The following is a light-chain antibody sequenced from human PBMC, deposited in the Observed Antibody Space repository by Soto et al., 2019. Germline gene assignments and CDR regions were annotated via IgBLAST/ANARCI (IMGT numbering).Light chain of an antibody. Sequence: EIVMTQSPATLSVSPGERATLSCRASQSVSSNLAWYQQKPGQAPRLLIYGASTRATGIPARFSGSGSGTEFTLNISSLQSEDFAVSYCQQYNNWPGTFGQGTKVEIK. V-gene: IGKV3-15*01. CDR1: QSVSSN. CDR3: QQYNNWPGT. J-gene: IGKJ1*01. CDR2: GAS.